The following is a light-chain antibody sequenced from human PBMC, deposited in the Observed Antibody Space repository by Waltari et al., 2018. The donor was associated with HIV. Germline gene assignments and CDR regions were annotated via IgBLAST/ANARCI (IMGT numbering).Light chain of an antibody. CDR1: SSNIGYSQ. CDR2: DNN. J-gene: IGLJ1*01. V-gene: IGLV1-51*01. CDR3: GAWDSSLSAVV. Sequence: QSVLTQPPSVSAAPGQKVTITCSGSSSNIGYSQVSWYQQLPGTAPELRIYDNNKRPSWMPDLFSASKCGTSATLGITRHQTGDEAEYYCGAWDSSLSAVVCGTGTKFTVL.